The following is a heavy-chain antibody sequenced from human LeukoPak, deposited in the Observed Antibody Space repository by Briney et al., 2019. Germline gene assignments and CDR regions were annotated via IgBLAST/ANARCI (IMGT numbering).Heavy chain of an antibody. CDR3: ARDPGNYYDSSGFYYG. D-gene: IGHD3-22*01. V-gene: IGHV3-30*01. J-gene: IGHJ4*02. CDR1: GFTFSGYT. Sequence: GRSLRLPCAASGFTFSGYTMHWVRQAPGKGLEWVAVISSDGTNKYYADSVKGRFTISRDNSKNTLYLQMNSLRAEDTAVYYCARDPGNYYDSSGFYYGWGQGTLVTVSS. CDR2: ISSDGTNK.